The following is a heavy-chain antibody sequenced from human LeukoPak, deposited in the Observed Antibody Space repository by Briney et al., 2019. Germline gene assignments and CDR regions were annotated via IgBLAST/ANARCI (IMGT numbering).Heavy chain of an antibody. V-gene: IGHV1-8*01. J-gene: IGHJ4*02. CDR3: ARGEYSSGWYPFDY. CDR2: MKSNSGDT. D-gene: IGHD6-13*01. CDR1: GYTFTGYD. Sequence: ASVKVSCKTSGYTFTGYDINWVRQAPGQGLEWMGWMKSNSGDTHFAQKFQGRVTMTRNISISTAFMELSSLRSEDTAVYYCARGEYSSGWYPFDYWGQGSLVTVSS.